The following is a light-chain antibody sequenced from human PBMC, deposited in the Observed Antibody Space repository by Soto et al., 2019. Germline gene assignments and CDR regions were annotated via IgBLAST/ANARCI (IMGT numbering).Light chain of an antibody. Sequence: IVLTQSPATLSVSPGERATLSCRASESVSTNLAWYQQKPGQAPRLLIYATSTRATGIPARLSGSGSGTEFTLTITSLQSEDFATYYCPQEKNWPLTFGGGTKVEVK. CDR1: ESVSTN. V-gene: IGKV3-15*01. CDR2: ATS. CDR3: PQEKNWPLT. J-gene: IGKJ4*01.